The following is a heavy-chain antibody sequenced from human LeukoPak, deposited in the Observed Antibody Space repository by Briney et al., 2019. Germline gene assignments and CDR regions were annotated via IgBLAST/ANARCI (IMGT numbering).Heavy chain of an antibody. Sequence: PGGSLRLSCAASGFTFSSYGMHWVRHAPGKGLEWVSGISWNSGSIGYADSVKGRFTISRDNAKNSLYLQMNSLRAEDMALYYCAKVTYDSSGYYFDYWGQGTLVTVSS. CDR3: AKVTYDSSGYYFDY. V-gene: IGHV3-9*03. D-gene: IGHD3-22*01. J-gene: IGHJ4*02. CDR2: ISWNSGSI. CDR1: GFTFSSYG.